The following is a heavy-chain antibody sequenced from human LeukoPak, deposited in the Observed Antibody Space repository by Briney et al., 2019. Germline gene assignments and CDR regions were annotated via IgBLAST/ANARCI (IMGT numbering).Heavy chain of an antibody. CDR2: ISGSGGST. V-gene: IGHV3-23*01. CDR1: GFTFSSYA. Sequence: GGSLRLSCAASGFTFSSYAMSWVRQAPGKGPEWVSAISGSGGSTYYADSVKGRFTISRDNSKNTLYLQVNSLRAEDTAVYYCARDRVGATEFDYWGQGTLVTVSS. J-gene: IGHJ4*02. CDR3: ARDRVGATEFDY. D-gene: IGHD1-26*01.